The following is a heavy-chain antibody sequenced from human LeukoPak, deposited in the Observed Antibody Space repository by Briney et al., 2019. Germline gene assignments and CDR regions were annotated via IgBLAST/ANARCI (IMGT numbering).Heavy chain of an antibody. J-gene: IGHJ4*02. V-gene: IGHV1-18*01. CDR2: ISAYNGNT. D-gene: IGHD2-8*02. Sequence: EATVKVTCKASGCTFTSYGISRVRQAPGQGLEWMGWISAYNGNTNYAQKLQGRVTMNTDTSTSTAYMELRSLRSDDTAVYDCARDLVGDYWGQGTLVTVSS. CDR3: ARDLVGDY. CDR1: GCTFTSYG.